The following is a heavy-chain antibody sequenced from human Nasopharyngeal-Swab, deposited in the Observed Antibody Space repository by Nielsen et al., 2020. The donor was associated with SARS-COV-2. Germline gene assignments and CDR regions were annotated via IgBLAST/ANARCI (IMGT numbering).Heavy chain of an antibody. J-gene: IGHJ4*02. CDR1: GYTLSTYA. Sequence: ASVKVSCKASGYTLSTYAMYWVRQAPGQRPEFMGWINAGRGNTYYSQKFQGSVRISRDTSANTVYMELSRLRSADTAVYYCARVPAVAASRIDYWGQGTLVTVSS. CDR3: ARVPAVAASRIDY. V-gene: IGHV1-3*01. CDR2: INAGRGNT. D-gene: IGHD6-19*01.